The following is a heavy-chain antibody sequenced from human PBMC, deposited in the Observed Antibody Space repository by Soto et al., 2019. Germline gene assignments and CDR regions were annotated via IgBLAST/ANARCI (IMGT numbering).Heavy chain of an antibody. CDR2: MNPNSGNT. CDR3: ARQLDLSGYYYGMDV. D-gene: IGHD2-2*03. CDR1: GYTFTSYD. V-gene: IGHV1-8*01. Sequence: ASVKVSCKASGYTFTSYDINWVRQATGQGLEWMGWMNPNSGNTGYAQKFQGRVTMTRDTSISTAYMELSSLRSEDTAVYYCARQLDLSGYYYGMDVWGQGTTVTVSS. J-gene: IGHJ6*02.